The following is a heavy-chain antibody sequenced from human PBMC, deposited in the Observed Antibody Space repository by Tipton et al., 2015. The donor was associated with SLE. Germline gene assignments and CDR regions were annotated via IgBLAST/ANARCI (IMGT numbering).Heavy chain of an antibody. CDR2: ISGSGGST. CDR1: GFTFSNYA. J-gene: IGHJ6*02. V-gene: IGHV3-23*01. D-gene: IGHD3-10*01. CDR3: ARGRGIGYYYYGMDV. Sequence: SLRLSCAASGFTFSNYAMSWVRQAPGKGLEWVSAISGSGGSTYYADSVKGRFTISRDNSKNTLYLQMNSLRAEDTAVYYCARGRGIGYYYYGMDVWGQGTTVTVSS.